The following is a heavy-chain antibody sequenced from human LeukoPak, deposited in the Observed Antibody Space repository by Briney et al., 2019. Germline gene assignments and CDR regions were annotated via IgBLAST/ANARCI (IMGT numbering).Heavy chain of an antibody. CDR1: GFTFSSYS. V-gene: IGHV3-21*01. J-gene: IGHJ4*02. CDR2: ISSSSSYI. D-gene: IGHD2-2*01. Sequence: GGSLRLSCAASGFTFSSYSMNWVCLAPGKGLEWVSSISSSSSYIYYADSVKGRFTISRDNAKNSLYLQMNSLRTEDTAVYYCARDRDIVVVPAARNPDYWGQGTLVTVSS. CDR3: ARDRDIVVVPAARNPDY.